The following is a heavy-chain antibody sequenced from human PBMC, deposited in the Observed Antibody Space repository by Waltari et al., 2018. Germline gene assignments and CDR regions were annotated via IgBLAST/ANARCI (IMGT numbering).Heavy chain of an antibody. CDR2: IRTYNGET. V-gene: IGHV1-18*01. J-gene: IGHJ1*01. CDR1: GYSFSSYS. Sequence: QVHLVQSGAEVKKPGASVKVSCKASGYSFSSYSHNWVRQVPGQGLEWMGWIRTYNGETNYAQKFQGRVTMTTDTSTSTAYMELRSLTSDDTAVYYCARDPGVLYFQHWGQGTLVTVSS. CDR3: ARDPGVLYFQH. D-gene: IGHD2-8*01.